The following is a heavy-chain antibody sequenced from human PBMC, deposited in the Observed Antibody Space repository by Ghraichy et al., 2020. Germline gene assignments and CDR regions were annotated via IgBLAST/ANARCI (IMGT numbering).Heavy chain of an antibody. J-gene: IGHJ3*02. CDR1: GGSISSYY. CDR3: ARANYYGSGSYSVDDAFDI. D-gene: IGHD3-10*01. V-gene: IGHV4-59*01. Sequence: SETLSLTCTVSGGSISSYYWSWIRQPPGKGLEWIGYIYYSGSTNYNPSLKSRVTISVDTSKNQFSLKLSSVTAADTAVYYCARANYYGSGSYSVDDAFDIWAQGTMVTVSS. CDR2: IYYSGST.